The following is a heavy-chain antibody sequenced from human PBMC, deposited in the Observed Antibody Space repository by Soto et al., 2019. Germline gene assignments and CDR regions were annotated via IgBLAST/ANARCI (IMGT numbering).Heavy chain of an antibody. V-gene: IGHV3-53*01. Sequence: EVQLVESGGGLIQPGGSLRLSCTASGFTVSSNYMSWVRQAPGKGLEWVSVIYTGGYTYYADSVKGRFTSSSDNSKNTLSLQLNSLRAEDTAVYCCARGRIAVAGHYSFDLWGQGTLVTVSS. CDR3: ARGRIAVAGHYSFDL. J-gene: IGHJ4*02. CDR1: GFTVSSNY. D-gene: IGHD6-19*01. CDR2: IYTGGYT.